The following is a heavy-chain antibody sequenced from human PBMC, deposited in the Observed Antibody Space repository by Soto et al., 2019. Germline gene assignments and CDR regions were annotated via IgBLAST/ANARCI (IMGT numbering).Heavy chain of an antibody. Sequence: PGGSLRLSCAASGFTFSSYAMSWVRQAPGKGLEWVSAISGSGGSTYYADSVKGRFTVSRDNSKNTLYLQMNSLRAEDTAVYYCAKDLSGNFRRGNWFDPWGQGTLVTVSS. CDR2: ISGSGGST. V-gene: IGHV3-23*01. CDR3: AKDLSGNFRRGNWFDP. CDR1: GFTFSSYA. J-gene: IGHJ5*02. D-gene: IGHD4-4*01.